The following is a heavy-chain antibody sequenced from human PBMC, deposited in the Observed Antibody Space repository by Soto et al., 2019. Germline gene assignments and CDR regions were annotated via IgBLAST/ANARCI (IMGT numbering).Heavy chain of an antibody. CDR3: ARSLYYYDSSGYYYGAYYYYGMDV. CDR1: GGSISSYY. D-gene: IGHD3-22*01. CDR2: IYYSGST. V-gene: IGHV4-59*01. J-gene: IGHJ6*02. Sequence: PSETLSLTCTVSGGSISSYYWSWIRQPPGKGLEWIGYIYYSGSTHYNPSLKSRVTISVDTSKNQFSLKLSAVTAADTAVYYCARSLYYYDSSGYYYGAYYYYGMDVWGQGTTVTVSS.